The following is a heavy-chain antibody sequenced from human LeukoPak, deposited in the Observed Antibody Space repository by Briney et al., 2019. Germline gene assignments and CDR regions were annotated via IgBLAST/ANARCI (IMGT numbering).Heavy chain of an antibody. V-gene: IGHV3-33*01. Sequence: PGGSLRLSCAASGFTFSSYGMHWVRQAPGKGLEWVAVIWYDGSNKYYADSVKGRFTISRDNSKNTLYLQMNSLRAEDTAVYYCAREGYCSGTSCSWFDYWGQGTLVTVSS. CDR1: GFTFSSYG. CDR3: AREGYCSGTSCSWFDY. CDR2: IWYDGSNK. D-gene: IGHD2-2*01. J-gene: IGHJ4*02.